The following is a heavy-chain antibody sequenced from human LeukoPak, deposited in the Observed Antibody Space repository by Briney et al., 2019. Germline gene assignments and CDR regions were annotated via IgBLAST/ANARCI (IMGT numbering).Heavy chain of an antibody. CDR3: ARGRKNWIQRGLRWGGMDV. CDR2: INHSGST. Sequence: SETLSLTCAVYGGSFSGYYWSWIRQPPGKGLEWIGEINHSGSTNYNPSLKSRVTISVDTSKNQFSLKLSSVTAADTAVYYCARGRKNWIQRGLRWGGMDVWGQGTTVTVSS. CDR1: GGSFSGYY. D-gene: IGHD5-18*01. V-gene: IGHV4-34*01. J-gene: IGHJ6*02.